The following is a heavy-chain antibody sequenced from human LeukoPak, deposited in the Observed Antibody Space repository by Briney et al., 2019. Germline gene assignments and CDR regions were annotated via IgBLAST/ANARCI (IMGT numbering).Heavy chain of an antibody. J-gene: IGHJ6*03. CDR3: ARGPHYHDSRGYSPYYYYYMDV. V-gene: IGHV4-59*11. CDR2: IYYSGTT. CDR1: SGSISSHY. D-gene: IGHD3-22*01. Sequence: SQTLSLTCTVSSGSISSHYWSWIRQPPGKGLEWIGYIYYSGTTDYNPSLKSRVTISVDTSKNQFSLKLSSVTAADTAMYYCARGPHYHDSRGYSPYYYYYMDVWGKGTTVTVSS.